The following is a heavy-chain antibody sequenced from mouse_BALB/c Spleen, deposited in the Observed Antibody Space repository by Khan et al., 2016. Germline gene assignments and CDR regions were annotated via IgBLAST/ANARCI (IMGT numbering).Heavy chain of an antibody. J-gene: IGHJ2*01. CDR1: GYTFTAHA. D-gene: IGHD2-4*01. CDR3: IYEYRYFDC. CDR2: ISPGHGDI. V-gene: IGHV1S53*02. Sequence: VQLQESAAELVKPGASVKISCKASGYTFTAHAIHWVKQKPDQGLAWIGYISPGHGDIKYNEKFKGKATLTADTASSTAYMQLNSLTSEDSAVYFCIYEYRYFDCWGQGTTLTVSS.